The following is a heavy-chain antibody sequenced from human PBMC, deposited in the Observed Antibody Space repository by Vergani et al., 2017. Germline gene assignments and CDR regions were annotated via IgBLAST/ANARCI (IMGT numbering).Heavy chain of an antibody. CDR2: IYSTGST. V-gene: IGHV4-31*03. CDR1: GDSISSGVYN. D-gene: IGHD3-22*01. Sequence: QVQLQESGPGLVKPSQTLSLTCSVSGDSISSGVYNWNWIRQLPGKGLEWIGYIYSTGSTHHNPSLRRRINMSVDTSKNQFSLKLNSVTAADTAMYYCARMGGYDEGDAFRIGYFDSWGPGILVTVSS. CDR3: ARMGGYDEGDAFRIGYFDS. J-gene: IGHJ4*02.